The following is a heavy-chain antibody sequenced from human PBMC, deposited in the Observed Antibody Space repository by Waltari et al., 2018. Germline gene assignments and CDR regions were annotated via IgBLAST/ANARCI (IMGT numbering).Heavy chain of an antibody. D-gene: IGHD3-16*01. CDR3: AKSGGSGIELEYYSDF. CDR2: ISADGSEK. Sequence: QVQLVESGGGVVQPGRSLRLSCAASGFLFTEYGIHWVRQAPGKGLEWVAVISADGSEKYYADPVKGRFSISRDNSRNMVYLQMSSLKTEDTALYYCAKSGGSGIELEYYSDFWGQGTLVPVSS. J-gene: IGHJ4*02. V-gene: IGHV3-30*18. CDR1: GFLFTEYG.